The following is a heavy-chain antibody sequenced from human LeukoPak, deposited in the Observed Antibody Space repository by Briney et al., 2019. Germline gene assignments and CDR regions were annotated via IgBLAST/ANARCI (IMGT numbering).Heavy chain of an antibody. CDR3: ARENPRRSDAFDI. CDR1: GFTFSSYS. Sequence: GGSLRLSCAASGFTFSSYSMNWVRQAPGKGLERVSYISSSGSTIYYADSVKGRFTISRDNAENSLYLQMNSLRAEDTAVYYCARENPRRSDAFDIWGQGTMVTVSS. CDR2: ISSSGSTI. V-gene: IGHV3-48*04. J-gene: IGHJ3*02.